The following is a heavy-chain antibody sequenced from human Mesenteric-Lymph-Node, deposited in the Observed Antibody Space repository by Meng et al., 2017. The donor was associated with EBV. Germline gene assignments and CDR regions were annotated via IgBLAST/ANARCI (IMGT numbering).Heavy chain of an antibody. CDR3: AGSGSYSSFDY. J-gene: IGHJ4*02. Sequence: QVQLRESGPGLVKPSGTLSLTCAVSGGSISSNSWWSWVRQPPGKGLEWIGQIYHSGSTNYNPSLKSRVTISVDKSKNQFSLKLSSVTAADTAVYYCAGSGSYSSFDYWGQGILVTVSS. CDR2: IYHSGST. V-gene: IGHV4-4*02. CDR1: GGSISSNSW. D-gene: IGHD3-10*01.